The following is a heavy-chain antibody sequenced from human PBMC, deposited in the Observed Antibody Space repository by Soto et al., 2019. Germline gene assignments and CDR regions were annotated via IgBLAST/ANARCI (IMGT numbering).Heavy chain of an antibody. V-gene: IGHV1-18*01. J-gene: IGHJ6*02. CDR3: ARDFLTGDFWSGYHYGMDV. CDR2: ISAYNGNT. D-gene: IGHD3-3*01. CDR1: GYTFTDFG. Sequence: ASVKVSCKTSGYTFTDFGISWVRQAPGQGLEWMGWISAYNGNTNYAQKLQGRVTMTTDTSTSTAYMELRSLRSDDTAVYYCARDFLTGDFWSGYHYGMDVWGQGTTVTVSS.